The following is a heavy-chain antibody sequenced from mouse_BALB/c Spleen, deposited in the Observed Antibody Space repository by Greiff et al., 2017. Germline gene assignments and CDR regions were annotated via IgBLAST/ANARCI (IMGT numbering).Heavy chain of an antibody. J-gene: IGHJ2*01. CDR3: ARGDYGHYFDY. CDR2: ISDGGSYT. CDR1: GFTFSDYY. V-gene: IGHV5-4*02. Sequence: EVMLVESGGGLVKPGGSLKLSCAASGFTFSDYYMYWVRQTPEKRLEWVATISDGGSYTYYPDSVKGRFTISRDNAKNNLYLQMSSLKSEDTAMYYCARGDYGHYFDYWGQGTTLTVSS. D-gene: IGHD1-2*01.